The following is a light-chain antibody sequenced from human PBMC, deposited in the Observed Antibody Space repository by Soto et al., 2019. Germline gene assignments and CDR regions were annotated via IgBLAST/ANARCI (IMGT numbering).Light chain of an antibody. J-gene: IGKJ2*01. CDR3: QQYGSSRRT. CDR1: QRVSSS. V-gene: IGKV3-20*01. CDR2: GAS. Sequence: EIVLTQSPGTLSLSPGERATLSCRASQRVSSSLAWYQQKPGQAPRLLIYGASSRATGIPDRFSGGGSGTDFTLTISRLEPEDFAVYYCQQYGSSRRTFGQGTKLEIK.